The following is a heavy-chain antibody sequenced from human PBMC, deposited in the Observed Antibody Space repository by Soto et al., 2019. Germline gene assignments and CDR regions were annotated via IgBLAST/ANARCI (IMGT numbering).Heavy chain of an antibody. CDR2: INPKSGGT. D-gene: IGHD2-8*01. Sequence: ASVKVSCKASGYSFTDYHIHWVRQAPGQGLEWLGRINPKSGGTSTAQKFQGWVTMTRDRSISTVYMELTRLRSDDTAVYFCARGHSTDCSNGGCYSFSNQEMDVWGQGTKGTGSS. V-gene: IGHV1-2*04. CDR1: GYSFTDYH. CDR3: ARGHSTDCSNGGCYSFSNQEMDV. J-gene: IGHJ6*02.